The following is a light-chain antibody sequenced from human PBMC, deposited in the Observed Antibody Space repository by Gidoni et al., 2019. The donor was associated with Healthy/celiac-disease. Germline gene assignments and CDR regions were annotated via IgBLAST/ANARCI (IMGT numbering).Light chain of an antibody. CDR1: QDISNY. CDR2: DAS. V-gene: IGKV1-33*01. Sequence: DLQMTHSPSSLSASVGDRVTITCQASQDISNYLNWYQQKPGKAPKLLIYDASNLETGVPTRFSGSGSGTDFTFTISSLQPEDIATYYCQQYDNRPPIFAFGPGTKVDIK. CDR3: QQYDNRPPIFA. J-gene: IGKJ3*01.